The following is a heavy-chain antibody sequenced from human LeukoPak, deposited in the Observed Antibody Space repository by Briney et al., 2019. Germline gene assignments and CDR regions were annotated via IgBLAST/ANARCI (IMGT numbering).Heavy chain of an antibody. V-gene: IGHV3-23*01. Sequence: TGGSLRLSCAASGFTFSNYWMHWVRQAPGKGLEWVSAISGSGGSTYYADSVKGRFTISRDNSKNTLYLQMNSLRAEDTAVYYCAKVVGSLFHSSSWYEDDYWGQGTLVTVSS. CDR1: GFTFSNYW. CDR2: ISGSGGST. D-gene: IGHD6-13*01. J-gene: IGHJ4*02. CDR3: AKVVGSLFHSSSWYEDDY.